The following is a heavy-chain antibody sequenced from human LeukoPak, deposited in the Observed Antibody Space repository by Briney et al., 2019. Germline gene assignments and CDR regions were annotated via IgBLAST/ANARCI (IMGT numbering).Heavy chain of an antibody. V-gene: IGHV4-30-4*01. CDR2: IYYSGST. CDR1: GGSISSGDYY. CDR3: ARDSDYYDSSGLSGNWFDP. D-gene: IGHD3-22*01. J-gene: IGHJ5*02. Sequence: PSETLSLTCTVSGGSISSGDYYWSWIRQPPGKGLEWIGYIYYSGSTYYNPSLKSRVTISVDTSKNKFSLKLSSVTAADTAVYYCARDSDYYDSSGLSGNWFDPWGQGTLVTVSS.